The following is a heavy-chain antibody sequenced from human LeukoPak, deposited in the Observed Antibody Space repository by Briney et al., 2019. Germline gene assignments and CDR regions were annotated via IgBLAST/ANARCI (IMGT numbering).Heavy chain of an antibody. D-gene: IGHD6-19*01. V-gene: IGHV3-11*01. CDR1: GFTFSDYY. Sequence: GGSLRLSCAATGFTFSDYYMTWIRQAPGKGLEWVSYISSSGSTIYYADSVKGRFTISRDNAKNSLYLQMNSLRAEDTAVYYCARVATSSGWYPMGYWGQGTLVTVSS. CDR2: ISSSGSTI. J-gene: IGHJ4*02. CDR3: ARVATSSGWYPMGY.